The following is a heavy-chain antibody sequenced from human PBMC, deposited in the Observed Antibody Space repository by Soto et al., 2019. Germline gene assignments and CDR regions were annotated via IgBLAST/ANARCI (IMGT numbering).Heavy chain of an antibody. Sequence: QVQLQESGPGLVKPSETLSLTCTVSGGSVSSGSYYWSWIRQPPGKGLEWIGYIYYSGSTNYNPSLKSRVTISVDTSKNQFSLKLSSVTAADTAVYYCAREVVVPGPRYYYYGMDVWGQGTTVTVSS. D-gene: IGHD2-2*01. CDR1: GGSVSSGSYY. CDR2: IYYSGST. CDR3: AREVVVPGPRYYYYGMDV. J-gene: IGHJ6*02. V-gene: IGHV4-61*01.